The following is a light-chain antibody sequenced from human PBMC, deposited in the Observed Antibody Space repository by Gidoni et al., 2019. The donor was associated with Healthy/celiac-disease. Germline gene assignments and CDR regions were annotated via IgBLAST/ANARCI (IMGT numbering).Light chain of an antibody. CDR2: DAS. CDR3: QQNDNTPLT. CDR1: QDISNY. J-gene: IGKJ4*01. V-gene: IGKV1-33*01. Sequence: DIQMTQSPSSLSASVGDRVTITCQASQDISNYLNWYQQKPGKAPKLLIYDASNLETGVPSRFSGSGSGTDFTFTISSLQPEDIATYYCQQNDNTPLTFGGGTKLEIK.